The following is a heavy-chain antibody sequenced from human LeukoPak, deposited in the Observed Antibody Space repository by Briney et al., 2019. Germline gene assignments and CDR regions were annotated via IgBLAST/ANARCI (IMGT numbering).Heavy chain of an antibody. CDR3: AKHCSGYCNTASEKRFDP. Sequence: GGALRLSCAASGFTFSSYSMNWVRQAPGKGLEWVSGIGSNSVPTVYADSVKGRFTISRDNSKSMLYLQMDSLRVEDTAVYYCAKHCSGYCNTASEKRFDPWAREPWSPSPQ. V-gene: IGHV3-23*01. CDR2: IGSNSVPT. CDR1: GFTFSSYS. J-gene: IGHJ5*02. D-gene: IGHD2-2*03.